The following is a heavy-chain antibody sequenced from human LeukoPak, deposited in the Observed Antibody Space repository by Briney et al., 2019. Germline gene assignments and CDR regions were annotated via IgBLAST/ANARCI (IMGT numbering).Heavy chain of an antibody. CDR3: ARASFYGSGSYPFDF. J-gene: IGHJ4*02. V-gene: IGHV1-46*01. D-gene: IGHD3-10*01. CDR1: GYTFISYY. Sequence: ASVKVSCKASGYTFISYYMHWVRQAPGQGLEWMGVINPSGGSTNYAQKFQGRVTMTSDTSTRTFYMALSSLRSEDTAVYYCARASFYGSGSYPFDFWGQGTLDTVSS. CDR2: INPSGGST.